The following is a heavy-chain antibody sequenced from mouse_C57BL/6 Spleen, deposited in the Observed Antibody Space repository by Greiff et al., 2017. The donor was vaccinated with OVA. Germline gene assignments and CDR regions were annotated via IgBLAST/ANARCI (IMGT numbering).Heavy chain of an antibody. CDR3: ARVVTTGGAWFAY. CDR1: GYTFTSYW. J-gene: IGHJ3*01. D-gene: IGHD2-2*01. Sequence: QVQLQQPGTELEKPGASVKLSCKASGYTFTSYWINWFNQRPGQGLELIGNINPSNGETNYNEKFKNKATLTVDKSSSTVYMQLTSLTSEASAVYYCARVVTTGGAWFAYWGQGTLVTVSA. V-gene: IGHV1-53*01. CDR2: INPSNGET.